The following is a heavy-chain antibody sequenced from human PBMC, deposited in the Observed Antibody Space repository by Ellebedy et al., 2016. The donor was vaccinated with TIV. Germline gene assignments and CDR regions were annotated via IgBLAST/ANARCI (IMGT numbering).Heavy chain of an antibody. D-gene: IGHD2-15*01. V-gene: IGHV3-30*18. CDR3: TKDKGTGGSCHDY. CDR1: GFTFSSYG. J-gene: IGHJ6*02. Sequence: PGGSLRLSCVASGFTFSSYGMHWVRQAPGKGPEWVAIISYDGTDKDYADSVKGRFTISRDNSKNTLYLQMNSLRAEDSAVYYCTKDKGTGGSCHDYWGQGTTVTVSS. CDR2: ISYDGTDK.